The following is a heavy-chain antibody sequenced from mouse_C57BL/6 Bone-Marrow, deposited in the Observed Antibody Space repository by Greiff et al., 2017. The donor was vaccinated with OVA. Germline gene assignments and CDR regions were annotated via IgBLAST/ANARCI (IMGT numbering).Heavy chain of an antibody. V-gene: IGHV1-59*01. CDR1: GYTFTSYW. Sequence: QVQLQQPGAELVRPGTSVKLSCKASGYTFTSYWMHWVKQRPGQGLEWIGVIDPSDSYTNYNQKFKGKATLPVDTSSSTAYMQLSSLTSEDSAVYYCASSNYYGSLWFAYWGQGTLVTVSA. D-gene: IGHD1-1*01. CDR2: IDPSDSYT. J-gene: IGHJ3*01. CDR3: ASSNYYGSLWFAY.